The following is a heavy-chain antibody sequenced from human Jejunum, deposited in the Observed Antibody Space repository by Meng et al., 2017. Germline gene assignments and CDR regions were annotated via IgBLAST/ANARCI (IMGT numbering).Heavy chain of an antibody. Sequence: ASVKVSCKAADYRFTNFGISWVRQAPGQGLEWMGWISTYNGNTNYAQTFQGRVTMTTDTSTSTVYLELRGLKSDDTAVYFCARDGVSFTMVRGPTYWGQGTLVTVSS. CDR1: DYRFTNFG. CDR3: ARDGVSFTMVRGPTY. V-gene: IGHV1-18*01. D-gene: IGHD3-10*01. J-gene: IGHJ4*02. CDR2: ISTYNGNT.